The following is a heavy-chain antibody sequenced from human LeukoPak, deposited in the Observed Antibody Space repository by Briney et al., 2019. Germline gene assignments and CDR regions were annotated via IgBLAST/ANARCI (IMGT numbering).Heavy chain of an antibody. Sequence: GGSLRLSCAASGFTVSSNYMSWVRQAPGKGLEWVSVIYSGGSTYYADSVKGRFTISRDNSKNTLYLQMNSLRAEDTAVYYCAKDGNSYAAYYYYMDVWGKGTTVTVSS. CDR3: AKDGNSYAAYYYYMDV. D-gene: IGHD5-18*01. CDR2: IYSGGST. CDR1: GFTVSSNY. J-gene: IGHJ6*03. V-gene: IGHV3-66*02.